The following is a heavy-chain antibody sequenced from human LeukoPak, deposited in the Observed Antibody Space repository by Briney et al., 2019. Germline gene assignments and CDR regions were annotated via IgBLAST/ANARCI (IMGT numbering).Heavy chain of an antibody. J-gene: IGHJ4*02. D-gene: IGHD6-19*01. Sequence: GGSLRLPCAASGFTFSSYGMHWVRQAPGKGLEWVAFIRYDGSNKYYADSVKGRFTISRDNSKNTLYLQMNSLRAEDTAVYYCATYSSGWYGEDYWGQGTLVTVSS. V-gene: IGHV3-30*02. CDR2: IRYDGSNK. CDR3: ATYSSGWYGEDY. CDR1: GFTFSSYG.